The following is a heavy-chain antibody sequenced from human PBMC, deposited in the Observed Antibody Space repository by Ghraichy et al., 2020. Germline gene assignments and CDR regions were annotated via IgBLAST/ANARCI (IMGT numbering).Heavy chain of an antibody. Sequence: GESLNISCAASGFTFSSYAMSWVRQAPGKGLEWVSAISGSGGSTYYADSVKGRFTISRDNSKNTLYLQMNSLRAEDTAVYYCAKEGDFWSGYYFGYWGQGTLVTVSS. D-gene: IGHD3-3*01. CDR1: GFTFSSYA. CDR2: ISGSGGST. V-gene: IGHV3-23*01. CDR3: AKEGDFWSGYYFGY. J-gene: IGHJ4*02.